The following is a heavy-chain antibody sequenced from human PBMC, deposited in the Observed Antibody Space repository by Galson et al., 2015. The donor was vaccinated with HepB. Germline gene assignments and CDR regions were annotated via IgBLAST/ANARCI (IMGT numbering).Heavy chain of an antibody. CDR2: ISYDGSNK. V-gene: IGHV3-30*04. CDR1: GFTFRSYA. Sequence: SLRLSCAASGFTFRSYAMHWVRQAPGKGLEWVAVISYDGSNKYYADSVKGRFTISRDNSKNTLYLQMNSLRAEDTAVYYCARGGTWVLNAFDIWGLVTMGTVHS. J-gene: IGHJ3*02. D-gene: IGHD1-26*01. CDR3: ARGGTWVLNAFDI.